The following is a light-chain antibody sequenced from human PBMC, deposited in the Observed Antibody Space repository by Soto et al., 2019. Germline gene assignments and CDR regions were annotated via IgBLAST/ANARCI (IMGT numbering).Light chain of an antibody. CDR2: GAS. CDR3: QQYHNWPWT. V-gene: IGKV3-15*01. Sequence: EIVMTQSPATLSVSPGERATLSCRASQSVSSNLAWYQQKPGQAPRLLIYGASTRATGIPARFSGSGSGTEFTLTISRLQYEDFAVYYCQQYHNWPWTFGQGTKVEIK. CDR1: QSVSSN. J-gene: IGKJ1*01.